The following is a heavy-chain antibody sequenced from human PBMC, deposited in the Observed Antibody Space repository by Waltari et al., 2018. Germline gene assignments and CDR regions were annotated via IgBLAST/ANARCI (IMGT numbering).Heavy chain of an antibody. CDR1: GGPIRGGGYY. V-gene: IGHV4-31*03. J-gene: IGHJ4*02. CDR2: IYYNGST. Sequence: QVQLQESGPGLVKPSQTLSLTCTVSGGPIRGGGYYLPWIRQHPGKGREWIGYIYYNGSTYYNPSLKSRVTISVDTSKNQFSLKLSSVTAADTAVYYCAAGSGYGSGSPYDYWGQGTLVTVSS. CDR3: AAGSGYGSGSPYDY. D-gene: IGHD3-10*01.